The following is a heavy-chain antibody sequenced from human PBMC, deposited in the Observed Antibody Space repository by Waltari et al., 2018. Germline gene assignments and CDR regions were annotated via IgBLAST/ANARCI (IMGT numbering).Heavy chain of an antibody. Sequence: QVTLKESGPALVKPTQTLTLTCTFSGFSLSTSGMRVSWIRQPPGKALEWLARIDWDDDKFYSTSLKTRLTISKDTSKNQVVLTMTNMDPVDTATYYCARGSGSFTNFDYWGQGTLVTVSS. D-gene: IGHD1-26*01. V-gene: IGHV2-70*04. CDR1: GFSLSTSGMR. CDR2: IDWDDDK. J-gene: IGHJ4*02. CDR3: ARGSGSFTNFDY.